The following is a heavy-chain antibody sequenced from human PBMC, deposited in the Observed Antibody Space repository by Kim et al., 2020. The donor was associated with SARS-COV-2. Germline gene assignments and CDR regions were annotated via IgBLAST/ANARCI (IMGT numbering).Heavy chain of an antibody. CDR1: GGSFSGFY. CDR3: ARPFTYGGCFGRYF. Sequence: SETLSLTCAVSGGSFSGFYWSWIRQSPGRGLEWIGEILHSGSTNFNPSLKSRVTMSVDTSIKQFSLHLSSVTAAATGVYFCARPFTYGGCFGRYF. CDR2: ILHSGST. J-gene: IGHJ2*01. D-gene: IGHD2-15*01. V-gene: IGHV4-34*12.